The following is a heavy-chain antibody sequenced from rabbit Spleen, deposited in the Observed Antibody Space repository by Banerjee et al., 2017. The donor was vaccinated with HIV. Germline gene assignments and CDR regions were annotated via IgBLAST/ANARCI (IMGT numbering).Heavy chain of an antibody. J-gene: IGHJ4*01. CDR1: GFTLSSSYD. V-gene: IGHV1S47*01. CDR2: IWTGGGST. Sequence: QQQLVESGGGLVQPEGSLTLTCTASGFTLSSSYDMCWVRQAPGKGLEWIACIWTGGGSTYYASWVDGRFTISSHNAQNTLYLQLNSLTAADTATYFCVRDLGYDDDSEKGYFNLWGQGTLVTVS. CDR3: VRDLGYDDDSEKGYFNL. D-gene: IGHD2-1*01.